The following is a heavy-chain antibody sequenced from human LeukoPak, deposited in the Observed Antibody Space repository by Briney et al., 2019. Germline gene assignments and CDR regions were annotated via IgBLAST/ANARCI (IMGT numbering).Heavy chain of an antibody. CDR3: ARRRYSGSSQHFDY. V-gene: IGHV3-7*01. J-gene: IGHJ4*02. CDR1: GFTFSSYA. CDR2: IKQDGSEK. Sequence: GGSLRLSCAASGFTFSSYAMSWVRQAPGKGLEWVANIKQDGSEKYYVDSVKGRFTISRDNAKNSLYLQMNSLRAEDTAVYYCARRRYSGSSQHFDYWGQGTLVTVSS. D-gene: IGHD1-26*01.